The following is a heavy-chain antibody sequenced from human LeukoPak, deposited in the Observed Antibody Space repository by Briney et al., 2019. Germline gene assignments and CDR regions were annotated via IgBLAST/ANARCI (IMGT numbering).Heavy chain of an antibody. J-gene: IGHJ6*02. Sequence: SVKVSCKASGGTFSSYAISWVRQAPGQGLEWMGRIIPILGIANYAQKFQGRVTITADKSTSTAYMELSSLRSEDTAVYYCASSVFYGSGSYYPLNCYYYGMDVWGQGTTVTVSS. D-gene: IGHD3-10*01. CDR1: GGTFSSYA. V-gene: IGHV1-69*04. CDR2: IIPILGIA. CDR3: ASSVFYGSGSYYPLNCYYYGMDV.